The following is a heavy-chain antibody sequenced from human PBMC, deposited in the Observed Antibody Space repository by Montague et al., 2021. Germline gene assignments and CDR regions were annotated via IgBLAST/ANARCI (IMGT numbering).Heavy chain of an antibody. Sequence: SLRLSCAASGFTFSGYAMSWVRQAPGKGLEWVSGTSATGGGTFYADSVKGRFIISRDNSKNTLFLQMNSLRADDTAVYYCAKNPAAPGRSSFDYWGQGTLVTVSS. CDR2: TSATGGGT. J-gene: IGHJ4*02. CDR3: AKNPAAPGRSSFDY. CDR1: GFTFSGYA. D-gene: IGHD6-13*01. V-gene: IGHV3-23*01.